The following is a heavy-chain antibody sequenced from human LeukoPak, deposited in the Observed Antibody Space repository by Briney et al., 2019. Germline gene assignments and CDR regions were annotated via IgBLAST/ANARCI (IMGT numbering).Heavy chain of an antibody. CDR2: ISYSGST. Sequence: SETLSLTCTVSGDSISSFYWSWIRQPPGKGLEWIGYISYSGSTNYNPSLKSRVTISVDTSKNQFSLKLTSVTAADTAVYYCARPPRTVADYFDYWGQGTLVTVSS. J-gene: IGHJ4*02. CDR3: ARPPRTVADYFDY. V-gene: IGHV4-59*13. D-gene: IGHD6-19*01. CDR1: GDSISSFY.